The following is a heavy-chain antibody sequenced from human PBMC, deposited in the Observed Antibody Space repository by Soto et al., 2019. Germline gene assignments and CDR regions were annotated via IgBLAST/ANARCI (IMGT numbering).Heavy chain of an antibody. Sequence: QVQLVESGGGVVQPGRSLRLSCAASGFTFSSYAMHWVRQAPGKGLEWVAVISYDGSNKYYAVSVKGRFTISRDNSKNTLYLQMNSLRAENTAVYYCARDRGYDEYYGMDVWGQGTTVTVSS. CDR1: GFTFSSYA. D-gene: IGHD5-12*01. J-gene: IGHJ6*02. V-gene: IGHV3-30-3*01. CDR2: ISYDGSNK. CDR3: ARDRGYDEYYGMDV.